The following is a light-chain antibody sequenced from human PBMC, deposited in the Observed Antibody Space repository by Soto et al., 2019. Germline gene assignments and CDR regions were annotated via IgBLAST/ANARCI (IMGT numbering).Light chain of an antibody. Sequence: EIVMTQSPATLSVSPGERATLSCRASQSVTSTLAWYQQKPGQAPCLLIYGASTRATGIPARFSGRGSGTEFTLTISSLQSEDFAVYFCQQYNNWPFTFGPGTKVDIK. J-gene: IGKJ3*01. V-gene: IGKV3-15*01. CDR3: QQYNNWPFT. CDR1: QSVTST. CDR2: GAS.